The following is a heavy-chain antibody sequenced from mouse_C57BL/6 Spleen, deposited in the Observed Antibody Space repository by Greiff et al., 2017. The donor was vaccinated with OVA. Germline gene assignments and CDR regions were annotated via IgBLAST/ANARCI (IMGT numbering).Heavy chain of an antibody. J-gene: IGHJ1*03. CDR1: GYTFTSYW. Sequence: EVKLVESGTVLARPGASVKMSCKTSGYTFTSYWMHWVKQRPGQGLEWIGAIYPGNSDTSYNQKFKGKAKLTAVTSASTAYMELSSLTNEDSAVYYCTRWGTTVDNWYFDVWGTGTTVTVSS. CDR2: IYPGNSDT. D-gene: IGHD1-1*01. V-gene: IGHV1-5*01. CDR3: TRWGTTVDNWYFDV.